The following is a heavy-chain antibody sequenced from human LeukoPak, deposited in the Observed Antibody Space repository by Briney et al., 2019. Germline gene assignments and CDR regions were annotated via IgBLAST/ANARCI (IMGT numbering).Heavy chain of an antibody. CDR1: GYTFTSYY. V-gene: IGHV1-69*13. Sequence: GASVKVSCKASGYTFTSYYMHWVRQAPGQGLEWMGGIIPIFGTANYAQKFQGRVTITADESTSTAYMELSSLRSEDTAVYYCARDGNYYDSSGYSPNFDYWGQGTLVTVSS. D-gene: IGHD3-22*01. CDR3: ARDGNYYDSSGYSPNFDY. CDR2: IIPIFGTA. J-gene: IGHJ4*02.